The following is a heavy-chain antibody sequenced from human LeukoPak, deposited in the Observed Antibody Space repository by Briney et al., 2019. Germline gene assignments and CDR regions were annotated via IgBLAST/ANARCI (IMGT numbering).Heavy chain of an antibody. CDR1: GLTFSNYT. V-gene: IGHV3-30-3*01. CDR3: VATSGSSTN. Sequence: GGSLRLSCVASGLTFSNYTMHWVRQAPGKGLEWVAAVSYGGSITFYADSVKSRLTISRDNSENTLYLQMTSLRADDTAVYYCVATSGSSTNWGQGTLVTVSS. J-gene: IGHJ4*02. D-gene: IGHD2-2*01. CDR2: VSYGGSIT.